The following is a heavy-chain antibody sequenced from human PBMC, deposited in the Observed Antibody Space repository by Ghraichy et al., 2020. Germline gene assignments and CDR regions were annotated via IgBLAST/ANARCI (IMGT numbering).Heavy chain of an antibody. CDR1: GYTFTSYA. V-gene: IGHV1-3*01. D-gene: IGHD3-22*01. Sequence: ASVKVSCKASGYTFTSYAMHWVRQAPGQRLEWMGWINAGNGNTKYSQKFQGRVTITRDTSASTAYMELSSLRSEDTAAYYCARDGASLYYDSSGYYLFDYWGQGTLVTVSS. CDR3: ARDGASLYYDSSGYYLFDY. J-gene: IGHJ4*02. CDR2: INAGNGNT.